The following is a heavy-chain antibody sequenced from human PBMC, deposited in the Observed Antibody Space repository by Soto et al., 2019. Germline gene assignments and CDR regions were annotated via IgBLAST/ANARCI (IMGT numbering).Heavy chain of an antibody. V-gene: IGHV3-21*01. CDR3: AGQKDAFHI. J-gene: IGHJ3*02. CDR1: GFTFTSYS. Sequence: EVQLVESGGGLVKPGGSLRLSCAASGFTFTSYSMNWVRQAPGKGLEWVSSISGSSAYLYYADSVKGRFTISRDNAKNSLYLQMNSLRAEDTAVYYCAGQKDAFHIWGQGTMVAVSS. CDR2: ISGSSAYL.